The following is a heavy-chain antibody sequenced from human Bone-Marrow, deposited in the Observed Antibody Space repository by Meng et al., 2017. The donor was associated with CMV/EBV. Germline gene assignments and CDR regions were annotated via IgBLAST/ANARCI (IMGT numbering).Heavy chain of an antibody. CDR2: IFSNDEK. D-gene: IGHD5-24*01. Sequence: GPTLMKPSETLTLTCTVSEFSLSNARMGVSWIRQPPGKALEWLAHIFSNDEKSYSTSLKSRLTISKDNAKSQVVLTMTNMDPVDTATYYCARIFGRAGSNYEGGIDYWGQGTLVTVSS. CDR3: ARIFGRAGSNYEGGIDY. CDR1: EFSLSNARMG. J-gene: IGHJ4*02. V-gene: IGHV2-26*01.